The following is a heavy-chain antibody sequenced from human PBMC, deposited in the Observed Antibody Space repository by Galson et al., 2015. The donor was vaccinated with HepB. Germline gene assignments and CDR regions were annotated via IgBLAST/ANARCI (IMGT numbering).Heavy chain of an antibody. V-gene: IGHV4-30-4*01. D-gene: IGHD2-8*01. J-gene: IGHJ6*03. Sequence: TLSLTCTVSGGSISSGDYYWSWIRQPPGKGLEWIGHIYNSGSTQYNPSLKSRVTISVDASENQFSLKLTSVTAADTAMYYCAREGYCTTRGCGRDHYYYYYMDVWGKGTTVTVSS. CDR2: IYNSGST. CDR3: AREGYCTTRGCGRDHYYYYYMDV. CDR1: GGSISSGDYY.